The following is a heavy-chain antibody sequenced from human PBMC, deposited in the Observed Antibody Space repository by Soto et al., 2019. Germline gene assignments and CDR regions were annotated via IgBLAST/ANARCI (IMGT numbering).Heavy chain of an antibody. V-gene: IGHV3-23*01. CDR3: ARPMVRMKYYFDY. CDR2: ISGSGGST. CDR1: GFTFSSYA. Sequence: GGSLRLSCAASGFTFSSYAMSWVRQAPGKGLEWVSAISGSGGSTYYADSVKGRFTISRDNSKNTLYLQMNSLRAEDTAVYYCARPMVRMKYYFDYWGQGTLVTVSS. J-gene: IGHJ4*02. D-gene: IGHD3-10*01.